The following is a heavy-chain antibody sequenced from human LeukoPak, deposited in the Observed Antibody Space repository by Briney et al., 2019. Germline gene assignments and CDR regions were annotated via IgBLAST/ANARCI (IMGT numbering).Heavy chain of an antibody. D-gene: IGHD2-8*01. V-gene: IGHV3-74*01. CDR2: INTDGSST. Sequence: GGSLRLSCAASGFIFSSYWMHWVRHAPGKGRTWVSRINTDGSSTSYADSVKVRFTMSRANAKNTLYLQMNSLRAEGTAIYYCARDFLYHVNRAGCWGERTLVTVSS. J-gene: IGHJ1*01. CDR3: ARDFLYHVNRAGC. CDR1: GFIFSSYW.